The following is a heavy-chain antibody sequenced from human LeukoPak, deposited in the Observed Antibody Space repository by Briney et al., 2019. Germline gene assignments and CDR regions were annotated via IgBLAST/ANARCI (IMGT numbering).Heavy chain of an antibody. CDR3: ARGPPYYDILTGYYKGLNDAFDI. CDR2: ISSSSSYI. J-gene: IGHJ3*02. V-gene: IGHV3-21*01. D-gene: IGHD3-9*01. Sequence: PGGSLRLSCAASGFTFSSYSMNWVRQAPGKGLEWVSSISSSSSYIYYADSVKGRFTISRDNAKNSLYLQMNSLRAEDTAVYYCARGPPYYDILTGYYKGLNDAFDIWGQGTMVTVSS. CDR1: GFTFSSYS.